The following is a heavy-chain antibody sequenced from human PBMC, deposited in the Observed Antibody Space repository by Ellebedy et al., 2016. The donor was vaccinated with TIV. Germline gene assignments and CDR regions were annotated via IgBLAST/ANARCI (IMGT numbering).Heavy chain of an antibody. CDR1: GFTFRSHG. V-gene: IGHV3-30*03. CDR2: ISSDGSNK. D-gene: IGHD3-10*01. J-gene: IGHJ4*02. CDR3: ARGGSSGSSDY. Sequence: GGSLRLXCVAPGFTFRSHGIYWVLQAPGKGLEWVAVISSDGSNKYYADSVKGRFTISRDNSKNTLYLQMNSLRTDDMAVYYCARGGSSGSSDYWGQGTLVTVSS.